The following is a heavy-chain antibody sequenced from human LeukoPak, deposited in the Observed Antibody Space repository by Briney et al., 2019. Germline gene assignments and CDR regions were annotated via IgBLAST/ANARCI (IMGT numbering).Heavy chain of an antibody. J-gene: IGHJ3*02. D-gene: IGHD3-10*01. CDR3: AGGLWFGEYAFDI. CDR1: GFTFSNYD. Sequence: GRSLRLSCAASGFTFSNYDMYWVRQAPGKGLVWVALISYDGSNKYYVDSVKGRFTISRDNSKNTLYLQMNSLRAEDTAVYYCAGGLWFGEYAFDIWGQGTMVTVSS. V-gene: IGHV3-30*03. CDR2: ISYDGSNK.